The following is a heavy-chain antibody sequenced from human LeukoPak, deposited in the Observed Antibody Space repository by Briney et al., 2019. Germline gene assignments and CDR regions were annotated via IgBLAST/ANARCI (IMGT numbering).Heavy chain of an antibody. Sequence: GASVKVSCKASGYTFTGYYMHWVRQAPGQGLEWMGRINPNSGGTNYAQKFQGRVTMTRDTSISTAYMEVSRLRSDDTAVYYCARDSGPGTMIVDYWGQGTLVTVSS. CDR3: ARDSGPGTMIVDY. J-gene: IGHJ4*02. CDR1: GYTFTGYY. V-gene: IGHV1-2*06. CDR2: INPNSGGT. D-gene: IGHD3-22*01.